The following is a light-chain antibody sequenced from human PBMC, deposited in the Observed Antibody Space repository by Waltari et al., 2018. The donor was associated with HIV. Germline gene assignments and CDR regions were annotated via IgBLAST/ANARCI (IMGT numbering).Light chain of an antibody. CDR3: VTWDDSLNAWV. CDR1: SSNIGSNT. J-gene: IGLJ3*02. V-gene: IGLV1-44*01. CDR2: SYG. Sequence: QSVLNQSPSASGTPGQRVIISCSGSSSNIGSNTVPWYQQFPGTAPKLLIYSYGQRPSGVPERFSGSKSATSASLAISGLRSEDEADYYCVTWDDSLNAWVFGGGTKLTVL.